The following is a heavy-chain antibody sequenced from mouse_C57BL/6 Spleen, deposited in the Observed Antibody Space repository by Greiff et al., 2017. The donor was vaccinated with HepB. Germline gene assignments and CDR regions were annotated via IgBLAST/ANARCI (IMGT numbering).Heavy chain of an antibody. CDR3: ARGREIYYGNCFDY. CDR2: IYPGSGST. CDR1: GYTFTSYW. J-gene: IGHJ2*01. V-gene: IGHV1-55*01. Sequence: QVHVKQPGAELVKPGASVKMSCKASGYTFTSYWITWVKQRPGQGLEWIGDIYPGSGSTNYNEKFKSKATLTVDTSSSTAYMQLSSLTSEDSAVYYCARGREIYYGNCFDYWGQGTTLTVSS. D-gene: IGHD2-1*01.